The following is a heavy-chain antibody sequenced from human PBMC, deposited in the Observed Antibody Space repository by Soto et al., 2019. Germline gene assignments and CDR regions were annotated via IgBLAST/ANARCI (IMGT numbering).Heavy chain of an antibody. J-gene: IGHJ6*02. V-gene: IGHV1-8*01. CDR1: GYTFTSYD. CDR2: MNPNSGNT. CDR3: ARRDSSSWYRVNYGMDV. D-gene: IGHD6-13*01. Sequence: ASVKVSCKASGYTFTSYDISWVRQATGQGLEWMGWMNPNSGNTGYAQKFQGRVTMTRNTSISTAYMELSSLRSEDTAVYYCARRDSSSWYRVNYGMDVWGQGTTVTVSS.